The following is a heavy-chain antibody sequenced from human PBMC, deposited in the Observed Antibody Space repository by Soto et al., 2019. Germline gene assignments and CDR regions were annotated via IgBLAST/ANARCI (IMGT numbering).Heavy chain of an antibody. J-gene: IGHJ3*01. V-gene: IGHV3-23*01. Sequence: GGSLRLSCAASGFTFNTYAMNWVRQTPGKGLEWVASISGSGGTINYADSVKGRFTTSRDTSKNTLYLQMNSLSAEDTAVYYCAKGFIVVVTAIRPDDNFDVWGQGTMVTVSS. D-gene: IGHD2-21*02. CDR3: AKGFIVVVTAIRPDDNFDV. CDR1: GFTFNTYA. CDR2: ISGSGGTI.